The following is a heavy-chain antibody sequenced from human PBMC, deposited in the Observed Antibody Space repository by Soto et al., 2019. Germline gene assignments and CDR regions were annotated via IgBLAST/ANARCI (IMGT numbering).Heavy chain of an antibody. J-gene: IGHJ4*02. V-gene: IGHV3-23*01. Sequence: TGGSLRLSCAASGFTFSSCARGWVRQAPGKGLEWVSGISGSGGSTKHADSVKGRLTISRDNSKNTLYLQMNSLRAEDTAVYYCAKDVEGFITVLHDWGQGTQVTVSS. CDR1: GFTFSSCA. CDR3: AKDVEGFITVLHD. CDR2: ISGSGGST. D-gene: IGHD3-10*01.